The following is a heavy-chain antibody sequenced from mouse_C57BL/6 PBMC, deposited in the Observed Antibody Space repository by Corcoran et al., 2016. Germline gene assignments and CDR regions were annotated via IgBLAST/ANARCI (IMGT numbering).Heavy chain of an antibody. CDR1: GYTFTDYY. CDR2: INPNNGGT. V-gene: IGHV1-26*01. D-gene: IGHD3-3*01. J-gene: IGHJ1*03. CDR3: AREDI. Sequence: EVQLQQSGRELVKPGASVKISCKASGYTFTDYYMNWVKQSHGKSLEWIGDINPNNGGTSYNQKFKGKATLTVDKSSSTAYMELRSLTSEDSAVYYCAREDIWGTGTTVTVSS.